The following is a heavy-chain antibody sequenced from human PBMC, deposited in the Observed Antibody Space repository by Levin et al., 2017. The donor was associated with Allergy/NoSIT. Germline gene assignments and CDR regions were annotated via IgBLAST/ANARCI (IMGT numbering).Heavy chain of an antibody. Sequence: ASVKVSCKASGYSFASYGISWLRQAPGQGLEWMGWISGKNGNTNYAEKLYDRLTMTTDTSTSTVYMELRSLTSDHTAVYSCARDDMKARWLGEGPSFDIWGQGTLVSVS. CDR2: ISGKNGNT. CDR1: GYSFASYG. J-gene: IGHJ3*02. CDR3: ARDDMKARWLGEGPSFDI. V-gene: IGHV1-18*01. D-gene: IGHD3-10*01.